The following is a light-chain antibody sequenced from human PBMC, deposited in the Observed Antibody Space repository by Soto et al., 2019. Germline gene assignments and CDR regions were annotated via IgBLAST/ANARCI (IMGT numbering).Light chain of an antibody. V-gene: IGKV1-33*01. CDR2: DAS. CDR1: QDISNY. CDR3: QQYDNLPRT. J-gene: IGKJ1*01. Sequence: DIQMTQSPSSLSASVGDRVTITCQASQDISNYLNWYQQKPGKAPKLLIYDASNLETGVPSRFSGSGSGTDFNFTIISLQPEDIATYYCQQYDNLPRTLGQGTKVEIK.